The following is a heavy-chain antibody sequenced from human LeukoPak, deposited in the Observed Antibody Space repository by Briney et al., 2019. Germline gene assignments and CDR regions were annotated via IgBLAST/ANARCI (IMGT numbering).Heavy chain of an antibody. CDR2: IIPILGIA. CDR1: GGTFSSYA. Sequence: SVKVSCKASGGTFSSYAISWVRQAPGQGLEWMGRIIPILGIANYAQKFQGRVTITADKSTSTAYMELSSLRSEDTAVYYCARADGFVGAPSGFDYWGQGTLVTVSS. V-gene: IGHV1-69*04. CDR3: ARADGFVGAPSGFDY. D-gene: IGHD1-26*01. J-gene: IGHJ4*02.